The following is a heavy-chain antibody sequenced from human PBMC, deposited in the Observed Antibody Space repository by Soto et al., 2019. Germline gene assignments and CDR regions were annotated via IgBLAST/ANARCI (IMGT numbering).Heavy chain of an antibody. CDR2: ISYDGSNK. CDR3: ARVISAYCSSTSCPN. J-gene: IGHJ4*02. Sequence: QVQLVESGGGVVQPGRSLRLSCAASGFTFSSYAMHWVRQAPGKGLEWVAVISYDGSNKYYADSVKGRFTISRDNSKNPLYLQMNSLRAEDTAVYYCARVISAYCSSTSCPNWGQGTLVTVSS. CDR1: GFTFSSYA. D-gene: IGHD2-2*01. V-gene: IGHV3-30-3*01.